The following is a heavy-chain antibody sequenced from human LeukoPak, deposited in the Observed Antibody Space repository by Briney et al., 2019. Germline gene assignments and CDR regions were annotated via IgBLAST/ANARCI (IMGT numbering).Heavy chain of an antibody. J-gene: IGHJ4*02. CDR3: AKDTSIGKYCTNGVCSPFDY. Sequence: GGALTLSCAGSGFTFSSYAMSWVRQASGQGLGWVSVISDSGDYTSYADSVRGRFTISRDNSRNTLYLQMISLRPEDTAVYYCAKDTSIGKYCTNGVCSPFDYWGQGTLVTVSS. D-gene: IGHD2-8*01. CDR2: ISDSGDYT. CDR1: GFTFSSYA. V-gene: IGHV3-23*01.